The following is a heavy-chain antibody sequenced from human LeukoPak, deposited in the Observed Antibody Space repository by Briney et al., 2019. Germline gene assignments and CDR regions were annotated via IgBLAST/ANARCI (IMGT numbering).Heavy chain of an antibody. CDR2: IYYSGST. V-gene: IGHV4-31*03. Sequence: SETLSLTCTVSGGSISSGGYYWSWIRQHPGKDLEWIGYIYYSGSTYYNPSLKSRVTISVDTSKNQFSLKLSSVTAADTAVYYCARAGGSSSWYNPNWFDPWGQGTLVTVSS. CDR1: GGSISSGGYY. D-gene: IGHD6-13*01. J-gene: IGHJ5*02. CDR3: ARAGGSSSWYNPNWFDP.